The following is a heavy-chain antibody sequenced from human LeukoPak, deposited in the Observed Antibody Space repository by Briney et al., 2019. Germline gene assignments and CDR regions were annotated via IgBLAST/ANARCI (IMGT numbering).Heavy chain of an antibody. Sequence: GGSLRLSCAASGFTFSSYAMSWVRQAPGKGLEWVSAISGSGGSTYYADSVKGRFTISRDNAKNSLYLQMNSLRAEDTALYYCAKVRVGAASWAFDIWGQGTMVTVSS. J-gene: IGHJ3*02. CDR3: AKVRVGAASWAFDI. CDR1: GFTFSSYA. D-gene: IGHD1-26*01. V-gene: IGHV3-23*01. CDR2: ISGSGGST.